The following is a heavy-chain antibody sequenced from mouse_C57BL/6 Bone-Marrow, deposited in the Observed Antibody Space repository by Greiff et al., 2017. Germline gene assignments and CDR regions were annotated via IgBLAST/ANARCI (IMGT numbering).Heavy chain of an antibody. D-gene: IGHD2-4*01. CDR2: ISSGGSYT. V-gene: IGHV5-6*01. CDR1: GFTFSSYG. CDR3: ARPIYYDYDDGFDY. J-gene: IGHJ2*01. Sequence: EVKLVESGGDLVKPGGSLKLSCAASGFTFSSYGMSWVRQTPDKRLEWVATISSGGSYTYYPDSVKGRFTISRDNAKNTLYLQMSSLKSEDTAMYYCARPIYYDYDDGFDYWGQGTTLTVSS.